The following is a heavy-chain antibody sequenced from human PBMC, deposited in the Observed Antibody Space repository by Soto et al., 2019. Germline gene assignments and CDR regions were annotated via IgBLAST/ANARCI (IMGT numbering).Heavy chain of an antibody. CDR3: AKAPGWPYHFDY. Sequence: GGSLRLSCAASGFSFSTSAMTWVRQAPGKGLEWVSSISAGGSDTYYADSVKGRFTISRDNSKNALYLQMNSLRAEDTAIYFCAKAPGWPYHFDYWGQGTLVTVSS. CDR1: GFSFSTSA. CDR2: ISAGGSDT. V-gene: IGHV3-23*01. J-gene: IGHJ4*02.